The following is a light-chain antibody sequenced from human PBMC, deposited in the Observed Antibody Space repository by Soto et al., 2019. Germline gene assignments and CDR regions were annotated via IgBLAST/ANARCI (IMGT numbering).Light chain of an antibody. CDR2: SNN. V-gene: IGLV1-44*01. CDR1: SSNIGSNT. CDR3: AAWDDSLNGVV. Sequence: QSVLTQPPSASGTPGQRVTISCSGSSSNIGSNTVNWYQQLPGTAPKLLIYSNNQRPSGVPDRFSGSKSGTSASLAISGRQSEDEADYYCAAWDDSLNGVVFGGGTKVTVL. J-gene: IGLJ3*02.